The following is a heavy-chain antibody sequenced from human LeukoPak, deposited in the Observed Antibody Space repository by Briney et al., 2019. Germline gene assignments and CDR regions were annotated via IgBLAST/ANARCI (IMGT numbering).Heavy chain of an antibody. CDR1: GFTFSSYW. CDR3: ARGPYGGNSGGVFDY. J-gene: IGHJ4*02. V-gene: IGHV3-7*01. Sequence: GGSLRLSCAASGFTFSSYWMSWVRQAPGKGLEWVANIKQDGSEKYYVDSVKGRFTISRDNAKNSLYLQMNSLRAEDTAVYYCARGPYGGNSGGVFDYWGQGTLVTVSS. D-gene: IGHD4-23*01. CDR2: IKQDGSEK.